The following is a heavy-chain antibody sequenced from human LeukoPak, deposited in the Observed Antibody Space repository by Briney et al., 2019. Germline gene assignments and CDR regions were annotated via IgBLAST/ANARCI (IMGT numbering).Heavy chain of an antibody. Sequence: GGSLRLSCAASGFTFSSYGMHWVRQAPGKGLEWVAFIRYDGSNKYYADSVKGRFTISRDNSKNTLYLQMNSLRSDDTAVYYCARDDSSGWYDTAEYFQHWGQGTLVTVSS. CDR3: ARDDSSGWYDTAEYFQH. D-gene: IGHD6-19*01. CDR2: IRYDGSNK. J-gene: IGHJ1*01. CDR1: GFTFSSYG. V-gene: IGHV3-30*02.